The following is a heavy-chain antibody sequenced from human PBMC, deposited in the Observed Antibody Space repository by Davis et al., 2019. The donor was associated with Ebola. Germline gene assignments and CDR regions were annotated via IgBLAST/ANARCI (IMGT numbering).Heavy chain of an antibody. CDR3: AKAYAPLYSSGLDYFDH. J-gene: IGHJ4*02. Sequence: GESLNISCAASGFTFDDYAMHWVRQVPGKGLEWVSLISWDGGSTYYADSVKGRFTISRDNSKNSLYLQMNSLRAEDTAVYYCAKAYAPLYSSGLDYFDHWGQGTLVTVSS. CDR1: GFTFDDYA. D-gene: IGHD3-22*01. V-gene: IGHV3-43D*03. CDR2: ISWDGGST.